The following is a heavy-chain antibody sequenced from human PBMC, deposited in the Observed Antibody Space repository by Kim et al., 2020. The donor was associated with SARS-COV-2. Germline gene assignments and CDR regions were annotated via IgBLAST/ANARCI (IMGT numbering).Heavy chain of an antibody. CDR1: GFTFRSYD. D-gene: IGHD3-10*01. Sequence: GGSLRLSCGASGFTFRSYDMTWVRQAPGKGLEWLSAVHVDGYGRFYADSVKGRFSVSRDDSENTLYLTLNSVRGDDTAIYYCARHMVHGYWYFDLWGRGALFTVSS. CDR2: VHVDGYGR. J-gene: IGHJ2*01. V-gene: IGHV3-23*01. CDR3: ARHMVHGYWYFDL.